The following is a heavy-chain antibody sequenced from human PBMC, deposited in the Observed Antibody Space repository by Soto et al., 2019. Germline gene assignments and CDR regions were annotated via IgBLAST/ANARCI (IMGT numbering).Heavy chain of an antibody. V-gene: IGHV3-23*01. D-gene: IGHD3-22*01. J-gene: IGHJ3*02. CDR1: GFTCSSYG. CDR3: AKGTRFSDSSVYPDAFDI. CDR2: ISGSGGGA. Sequence: GGSLIVSCAASGFTCSSYGRSWVRQATGKGLEWVSGISGSGGGAAYADSVKGRFSISRDNSKNTLNLQMNSLRAEDTAAYYCAKGTRFSDSSVYPDAFDIWGQGTMVTVSS.